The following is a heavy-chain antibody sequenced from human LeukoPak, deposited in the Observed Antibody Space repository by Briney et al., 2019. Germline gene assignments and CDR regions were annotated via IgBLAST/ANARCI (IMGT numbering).Heavy chain of an antibody. CDR2: IFTDGTTT. CDR3: ARELPREVTLDY. D-gene: IGHD2-21*02. J-gene: IGHJ4*01. Sequence: GGSLRLSCVASEFNFFSYGMQWVRQAPGKGLVWVSRIFTDGTTTSYADSVKGRFTVSRDNAKNTLYLQMNSLRAEDTAVYYCARELPREVTLDYWGQGTLVTVSP. CDR1: EFNFFSYG. V-gene: IGHV3-74*01.